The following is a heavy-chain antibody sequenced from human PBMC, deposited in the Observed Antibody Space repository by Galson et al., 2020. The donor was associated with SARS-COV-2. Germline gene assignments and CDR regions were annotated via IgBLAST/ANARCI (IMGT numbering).Heavy chain of an antibody. CDR2: INPSGGST. J-gene: IGHJ5*02. D-gene: IGHD3-9*01. Sequence: ASVKVSCKASGYTFTSYYMHWVRQAPGQGLEWMGIINPSGGSTSYAQKFQGRVTMTRDTSTSTVYMELSSLRSEDTAVYYCARSLPEPSRYFDWLLYDPKNWFDPWGQGTLVTVSS. CDR3: ARSLPEPSRYFDWLLYDPKNWFDP. V-gene: IGHV1-46*01. CDR1: GYTFTSYY.